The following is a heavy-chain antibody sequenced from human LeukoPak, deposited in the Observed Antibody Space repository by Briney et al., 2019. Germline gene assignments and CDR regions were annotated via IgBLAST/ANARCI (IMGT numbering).Heavy chain of an antibody. D-gene: IGHD3-22*01. CDR2: IKSKTDGGTT. CDR3: ARDLGLTRWYYDSSGQINWFDP. J-gene: IGHJ5*02. CDR1: GFTFSNAW. V-gene: IGHV3-15*01. Sequence: GGSLRLSCAASGFTFSNAWMSWVRQAPGKGLEWVGRIKSKTDGGTTDYAAPVKGRFTISRDDSKNTLYLQMNSLRAEDTAVYYCARDLGLTRWYYDSSGQINWFDPWGQGTLVTVSS.